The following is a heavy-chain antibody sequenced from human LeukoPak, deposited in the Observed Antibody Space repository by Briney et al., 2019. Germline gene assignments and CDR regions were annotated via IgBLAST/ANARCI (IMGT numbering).Heavy chain of an antibody. V-gene: IGHV4-30-4*01. J-gene: IGHJ4*02. CDR3: ATGETYDILTGSLFDY. CDR1: GGSISSGDYY. CDR2: IYYSGST. Sequence: PSETLSLTCTVSGGSISSGDYYWSWIRQPPGKGLEWIGYIYYSGSTYYNPSLKSRVSIAVDTSKNQVALKMSSVTAAATAVYYSATGETYDILTGSLFDYSGQGTLVTVSS. D-gene: IGHD3-9*01.